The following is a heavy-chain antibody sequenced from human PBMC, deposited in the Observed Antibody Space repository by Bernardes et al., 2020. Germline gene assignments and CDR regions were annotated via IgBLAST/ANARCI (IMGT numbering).Heavy chain of an antibody. CDR2: ISWNSGSI. CDR3: AKDHRGSEDIVVVPAAMGTGYFDY. V-gene: IGHV3-9*01. Sequence: GGSLRLSCAASGFTFDDYAMHWVRQAPGKGLEWVSGISWNSGSIGYADSVKGRFTISRDNAKNSLYLQMNSLRAEDTALYYCAKDHRGSEDIVVVPAAMGTGYFDYWGQGTLVTVSS. J-gene: IGHJ4*02. CDR1: GFTFDDYA. D-gene: IGHD2-2*01.